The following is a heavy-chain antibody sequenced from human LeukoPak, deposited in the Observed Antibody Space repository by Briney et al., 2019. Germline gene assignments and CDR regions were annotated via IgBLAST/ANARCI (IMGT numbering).Heavy chain of an antibody. J-gene: IGHJ4*02. Sequence: GAPVTASPSPSVYPFNPSEILCGPGAPGQGLEWMGIINPSGGSTSYAQKFQGRVTMTRDTSTSTVYMELSSLRSEDTAVYYFARDGRPILRLGELSSLFYWGQGTLVTVSS. CDR1: VYPFNPSE. CDR3: ARDGRPILRLGELSSLFY. D-gene: IGHD3-16*02. V-gene: IGHV1-46*02. CDR2: INPSGGST.